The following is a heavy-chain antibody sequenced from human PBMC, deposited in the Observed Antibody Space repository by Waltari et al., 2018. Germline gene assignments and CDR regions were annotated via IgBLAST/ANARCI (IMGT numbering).Heavy chain of an antibody. V-gene: IGHV4-39*02. Sequence: QLQLQESGPGLVQPSETLSLTCSVPGASITSTNHYWGWIRQPPGQGLEWIATISYNGATYSSPSLRGRVTVSRDTSMNYVSLKLGSVTAADTAVYYCATYIGASVGTAAFDVWGQGTMVTVSS. J-gene: IGHJ3*01. CDR2: ISYNGAT. CDR3: ATYIGASVGTAAFDV. CDR1: GASITSTNHY. D-gene: IGHD5-12*01.